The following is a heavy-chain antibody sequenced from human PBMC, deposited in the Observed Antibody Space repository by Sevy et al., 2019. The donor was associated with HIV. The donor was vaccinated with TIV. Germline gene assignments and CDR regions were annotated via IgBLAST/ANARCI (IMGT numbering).Heavy chain of an antibody. J-gene: IGHJ3*02. CDR1: GGSFSGYY. CDR3: ARHCSGTSCSHAFDI. D-gene: IGHD2-2*01. CDR2: INHRGST. V-gene: IGHV4-34*01. Sequence: SETLSLTCAVYGGSFSGYYWSWIRQPPGKGLEWIGEINHRGSTNHNPSLKSRVTISVDTSKNQFSLKLSSVTAADTAVYYCARHCSGTSCSHAFDIWGQGTMVTVSS.